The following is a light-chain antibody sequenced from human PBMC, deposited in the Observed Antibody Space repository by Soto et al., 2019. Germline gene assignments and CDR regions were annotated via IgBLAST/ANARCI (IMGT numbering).Light chain of an antibody. CDR1: QSVSSDY. CDR3: QYYGSSST. J-gene: IGKJ1*01. CDR2: GAS. Sequence: EIVLTQSPGTLSFSPGERATLSCRASQSVSSDYLAWYQQKPGQAPRLLIYGASSRATGIPDRFSGSGSGTDFTLTISRLEPADFAVYYCQYYGSSSTFGQGTKVDIK. V-gene: IGKV3-20*01.